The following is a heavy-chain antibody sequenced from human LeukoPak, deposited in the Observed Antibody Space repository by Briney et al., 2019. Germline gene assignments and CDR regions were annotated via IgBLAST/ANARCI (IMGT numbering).Heavy chain of an antibody. D-gene: IGHD5-18*01. J-gene: IGHJ4*02. Sequence: ASVKVSCKASGYTFTGYYMHWVRQAPGQGLEWMGWINPNSGGTNYAQKFQGRVTMTRDTPISTAYMELSRLRSDDTAVYYCALEVYTANFFDYWGQGTLVTVSS. V-gene: IGHV1-2*02. CDR2: INPNSGGT. CDR1: GYTFTGYY. CDR3: ALEVYTANFFDY.